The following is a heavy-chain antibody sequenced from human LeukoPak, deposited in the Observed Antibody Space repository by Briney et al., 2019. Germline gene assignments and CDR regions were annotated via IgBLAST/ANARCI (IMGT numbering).Heavy chain of an antibody. J-gene: IGHJ6*02. V-gene: IGHV1-3*01. D-gene: IGHD4-17*01. CDR2: INAGNGNT. CDR3: ARRVRTVTTFYYYGMDV. CDR1: GYTFTSYA. Sequence: ASVKVSCKASGYTFTSYAMHWVRQAPGQRLEWMGWINAGNGNTKYSQKFQGRVTITRDTSASTAYMELSSLRSEDTAVYYCARRVRTVTTFYYYGMDVWGQGATVTVSS.